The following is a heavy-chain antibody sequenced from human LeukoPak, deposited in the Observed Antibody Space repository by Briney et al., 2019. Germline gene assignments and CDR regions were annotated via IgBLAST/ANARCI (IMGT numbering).Heavy chain of an antibody. CDR3: ARDQVVVVPAALNPYYYYGMGV. Sequence: SETLSLTCTVSGGSISSYYWSWIRQPPGKGLEWIGYIYYSGSTNYNPSLKSRVTISVDTSKNQFSLKLSSVTAADTAVYYCARDQVVVVPAALNPYYYYGMGVWGQGTTVTVSS. V-gene: IGHV4-59*01. CDR1: GGSISSYY. D-gene: IGHD2-2*01. CDR2: IYYSGST. J-gene: IGHJ6*02.